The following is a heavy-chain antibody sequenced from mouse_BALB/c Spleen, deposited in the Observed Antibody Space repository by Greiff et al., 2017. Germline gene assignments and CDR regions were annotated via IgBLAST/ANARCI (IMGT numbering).Heavy chain of an antibody. Sequence: DVKLVESGGGFVKPGGSLKLPCAASGFTFSCHAMSWVRQTPEKRPEWVASISSGGSSYYPDSVKGRFTISRDNARNILYLQMSSLKSEDTAMYYCARHYYGSFAYWGQGTLVTVSA. J-gene: IGHJ3*01. CDR1: GFTFSCHA. CDR2: ISSGGSS. D-gene: IGHD1-2*01. V-gene: IGHV5-6-5*01. CDR3: ARHYYGSFAY.